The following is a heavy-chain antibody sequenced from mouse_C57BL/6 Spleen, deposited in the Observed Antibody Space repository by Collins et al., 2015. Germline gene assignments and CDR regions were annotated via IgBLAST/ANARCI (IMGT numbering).Heavy chain of an antibody. CDR3: TMGDFDY. V-gene: IGHV1-50*01. CDR2: IDPSDSYT. D-gene: IGHD1-1*02. CDR1: GYTFTSYW. J-gene: IGHJ2*01. Sequence: SGAELVKPGASVKISCKASGYTFTSYWMQWVKQRPGQGLEWIGEIDPSDSYTNYNQKFKGKATLTVDTSSSTAYMQLSSLTSEDSAVYYCTMGDFDYWGQGTTLTVSS.